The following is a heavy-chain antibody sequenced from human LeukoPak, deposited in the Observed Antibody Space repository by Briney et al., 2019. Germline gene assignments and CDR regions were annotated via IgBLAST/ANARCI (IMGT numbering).Heavy chain of an antibody. CDR1: GGATSSSNYY. V-gene: IGHV4-39*01. D-gene: IGHD4-23*01. CDR2: IFYSGTT. CDR3: ARLSNYGGHSGDGY. Sequence: SETLSLTCAVSGGATSSSNYYWAWVRQPPGKVLEWKGSIFYSGTTHYNPSLKSRVTISVDTSQNQFSLKLSSVTAADTAVYYCARLSNYGGHSGDGYWGQGTLVTVSS. J-gene: IGHJ4*02.